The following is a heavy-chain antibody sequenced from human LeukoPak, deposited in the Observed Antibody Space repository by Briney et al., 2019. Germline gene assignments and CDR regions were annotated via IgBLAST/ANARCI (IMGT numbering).Heavy chain of an antibody. CDR3: ARKHGLSQYIMDV. CDR2: IYHSGST. CDR1: GGSISSGGFS. Sequence: PSETLSLTCAVSGGSISSGGFSSSWIRQPPGKGLEWIGYIYHSGSTYYNPSLKSRVTISVDTSKNQFSLKLSSVTAADTAVYYCARKHGLSQYIMDVWGQGTTVTVSS. J-gene: IGHJ6*02. D-gene: IGHD5-18*01. V-gene: IGHV4-30-2*01.